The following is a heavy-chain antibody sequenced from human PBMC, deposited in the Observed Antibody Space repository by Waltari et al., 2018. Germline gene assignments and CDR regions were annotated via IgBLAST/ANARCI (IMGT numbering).Heavy chain of an antibody. Sequence: QVQLQESGPGLVKPSQTLSLTCTVSGGSISSGGYYWSWLRQHPGKGLEWIGYISHSGSTYYNPSLKSRVTISVDRSKNQFSLKLSSVTAADTAVYYCARGQTRRWGFDYWGQGTLVTVSS. CDR3: ARGQTRRWGFDY. CDR2: ISHSGST. CDR1: GGSISSGGYY. D-gene: IGHD3-16*01. J-gene: IGHJ4*02. V-gene: IGHV4-31*03.